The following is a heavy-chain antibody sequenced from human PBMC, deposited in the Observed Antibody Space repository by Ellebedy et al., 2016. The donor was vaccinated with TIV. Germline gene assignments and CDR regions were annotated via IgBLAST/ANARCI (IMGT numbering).Heavy chain of an antibody. V-gene: IGHV4-39*01. J-gene: IGHJ4*02. CDR2: IYYNGST. CDR1: GGSISSSHYY. CDR3: ARFSGLGIGDY. D-gene: IGHD3-10*01. Sequence: MPSETLSLTCTVSGGSISSSHYYWGCIRQPPGKGLEWIGSIYYNGSTYYNPSLKSRVTISVDTSKNQFSLKLSSVTAADTAVYYCARFSGLGIGDYWGQGTLVTVSS.